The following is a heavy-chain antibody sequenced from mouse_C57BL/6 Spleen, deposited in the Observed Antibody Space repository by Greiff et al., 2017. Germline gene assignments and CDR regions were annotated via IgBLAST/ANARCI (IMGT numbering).Heavy chain of an antibody. J-gene: IGHJ1*03. Sequence: VQLQQPGAELVKPGASVKMSCKASGYTFTSYWITWVKQRPGQGLEWIGDIYPGSGSTNYNEKFKSKATLTVDTSSSTAYMQLSSLTSEDSAVCYGARRIYYDDDRYFDVWGTGTTVTVSS. CDR3: ARRIYYDDDRYFDV. D-gene: IGHD2-4*01. V-gene: IGHV1-55*01. CDR2: IYPGSGST. CDR1: GYTFTSYW.